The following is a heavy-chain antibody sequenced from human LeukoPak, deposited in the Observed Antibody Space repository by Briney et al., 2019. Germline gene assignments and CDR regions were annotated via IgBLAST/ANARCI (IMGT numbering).Heavy chain of an antibody. D-gene: IGHD3-22*01. CDR1: GFTFSTYW. J-gene: IGHJ4*02. V-gene: IGHV3-7*01. CDR2: IKEDGSEK. CDR3: ARDSSGYQ. Sequence: GGSLRLSCAASGFTFSTYWMSRVLRAPGKGLEWVGNIKEDGSEKYYGDSVKGRFTISRDNAKNSLYLEMNSLRVEETAVYYCARDSSGYQWGQGTLVTVSS.